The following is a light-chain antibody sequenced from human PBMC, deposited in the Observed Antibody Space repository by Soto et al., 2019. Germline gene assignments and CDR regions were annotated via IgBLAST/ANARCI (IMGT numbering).Light chain of an antibody. CDR1: QSISSSF. CDR3: QQYDNSPIT. V-gene: IGKV3-20*01. CDR2: GAS. Sequence: EIVLTQSPGTLSLSSGERASLSCGASQSISSSFLAWYQQKPGQAPRLLIYGASSRATGIPDRFSGTGSETDFTLTISRLEPEDFAVYYCQQYDNSPITFGQGTRLEI. J-gene: IGKJ5*01.